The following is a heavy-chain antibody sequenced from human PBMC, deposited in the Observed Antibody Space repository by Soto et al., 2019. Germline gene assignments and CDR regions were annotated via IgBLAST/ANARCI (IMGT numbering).Heavy chain of an antibody. J-gene: IGHJ6*02. CDR2: ISSSSSYI. CDR1: GFTFSSYS. V-gene: IGHV3-21*01. CDR3: ARDQASSVGGGDYKMYYYYSMDV. Sequence: VGSLRLSCAASGFTFSSYSMNWVRQAPGKGLEWVSSISSSSSYIYYADSVKGRFTISRDNAKNSLYLQMNSLRAEDTAVYYCARDQASSVGGGDYKMYYYYSMDVWGQGTTVTVSS. D-gene: IGHD2-21*02.